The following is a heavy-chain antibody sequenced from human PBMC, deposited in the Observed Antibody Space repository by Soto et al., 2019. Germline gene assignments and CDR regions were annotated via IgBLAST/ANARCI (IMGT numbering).Heavy chain of an antibody. CDR2: ISSDGSET. Sequence: PGGSLRLSCAASGFTFSISWMNWVRQAPGKGLEWVAYISSDGSETNYVDSVKGRFTISRDNAKNSLFLQMNSLRAEDTAVYYCARKPRLLDSWGQGTLVTVSS. V-gene: IGHV3-7*01. CDR3: ARKPRLLDS. CDR1: GFTFSISW. J-gene: IGHJ4*02. D-gene: IGHD6-6*01.